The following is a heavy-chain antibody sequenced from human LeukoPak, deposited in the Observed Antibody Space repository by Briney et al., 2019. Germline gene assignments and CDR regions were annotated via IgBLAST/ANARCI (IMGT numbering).Heavy chain of an antibody. CDR3: ARADCSSTSCYSWPANWFDP. Sequence: SVKVSCKASGGTFISYAISWVRQAPGQGLEWMGGIIPIFGIANYAQKFQGRVTITADKSTSTAYMELSSLRSEDTAVYYCARADCSSTSCYSWPANWFDPWGQGTLVTVSS. J-gene: IGHJ5*02. V-gene: IGHV1-69*10. CDR2: IIPIFGIA. CDR1: GGTFISYA. D-gene: IGHD2-2*01.